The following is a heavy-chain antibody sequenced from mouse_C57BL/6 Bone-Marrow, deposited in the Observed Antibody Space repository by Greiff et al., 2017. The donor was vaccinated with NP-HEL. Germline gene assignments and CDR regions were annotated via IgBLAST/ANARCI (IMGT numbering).Heavy chain of an antibody. CDR1: GFSLTSYG. D-gene: IGHD1-1*01. CDR3: ASGSSVGYWYFDV. V-gene: IGHV2-2*01. J-gene: IGHJ1*03. CDR2: IWSGGST. Sequence: QVQLQQSGPGLVQPSQSLSITCTVSGFSLTSYGVHWVRQSPGKGLEWLGVIWSGGSTDYNAAFISRLSISKDNSKSQVFFKMNSLRADDTAIYYCASGSSVGYWYFDVWGTGTTVTVSS.